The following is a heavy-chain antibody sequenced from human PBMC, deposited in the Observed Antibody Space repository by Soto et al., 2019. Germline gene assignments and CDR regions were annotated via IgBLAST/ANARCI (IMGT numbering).Heavy chain of an antibody. D-gene: IGHD3-3*01. V-gene: IGHV3-23*01. CDR3: VKDWSGGKCPCMDV. CDR2: ISANGKHT. J-gene: IGHJ6*02. Sequence: EVRVLESGGGSVQPGGSLRLSCVASGFTFTMHAMTWVRQGPGMGPEWASSISANGKHTYYADSEKGRFTISRDNSKNTLYLQMNSLRVEDTAIYYCVKDWSGGKCPCMDVWGQGTTVTVSS. CDR1: GFTFTMHA.